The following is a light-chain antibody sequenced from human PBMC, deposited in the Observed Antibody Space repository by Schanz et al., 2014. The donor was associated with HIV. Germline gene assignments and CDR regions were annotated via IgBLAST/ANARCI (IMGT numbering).Light chain of an antibody. CDR3: ATWDDSLSGV. V-gene: IGLV1-47*02. J-gene: IGLJ3*02. CDR1: SSNIGSFA. CDR2: INN. Sequence: QSVLTQPSSASGTPGQRVTISCSGSSSNIGSFAVHWYQHLPGAAPKLLININNQRPSGVPDRFSGSKSGNSASLAISGLRSEDEAHYYCATWDDSLSGVFGGGTKLTVL.